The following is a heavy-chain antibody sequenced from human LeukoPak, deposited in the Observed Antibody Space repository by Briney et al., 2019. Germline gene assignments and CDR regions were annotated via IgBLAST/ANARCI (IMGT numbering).Heavy chain of an antibody. D-gene: IGHD3-16*01. V-gene: IGHV4-59*10. J-gene: IGHJ4*02. CDR1: GGSFSGYY. Sequence: KPSETLSLTCGVYGGSFSGYYWSWIRQSAGKGLEWIGRIYSSGSTKYNPSLQSRVTMSVDTSKNQVSLKLSSVTAADTAVYYCASLWGSRHEYWGRGTLVTVSS. CDR3: ASLWGSRHEY. CDR2: IYSSGST.